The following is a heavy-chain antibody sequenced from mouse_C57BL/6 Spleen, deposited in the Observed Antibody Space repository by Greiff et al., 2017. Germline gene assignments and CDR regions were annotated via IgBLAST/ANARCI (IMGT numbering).Heavy chain of an antibody. J-gene: IGHJ2*01. CDR1: GYTFTDYY. Sequence: VQLQQSGPVLVKPGASVKMSCKASGYTFTDYYMNWVKQSHGKSLEWIGVINPYNGGTSYNQKFKGKATLTVDKSSSTAYMALNSLTSEDSAVYYCARGSYYYGWGQGTTLTVSS. D-gene: IGHD1-1*01. CDR3: ARGSYYYG. V-gene: IGHV1-19*01. CDR2: INPYNGGT.